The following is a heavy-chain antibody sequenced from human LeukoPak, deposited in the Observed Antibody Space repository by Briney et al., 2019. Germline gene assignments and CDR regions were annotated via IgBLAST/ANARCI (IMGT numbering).Heavy chain of an antibody. Sequence: GGSLRLSCAASGFTFSSYGMSWVRQAPGKGLEWVSAISGSGGSTYYADSVKGRFTISRDNAKNSLYLQINSLRAEDTAVYYCARALGYSYGPKYYFEYWGQGTLVTVSS. D-gene: IGHD5-18*01. CDR2: ISGSGGST. CDR3: ARALGYSYGPKYYFEY. CDR1: GFTFSSYG. J-gene: IGHJ4*02. V-gene: IGHV3-23*01.